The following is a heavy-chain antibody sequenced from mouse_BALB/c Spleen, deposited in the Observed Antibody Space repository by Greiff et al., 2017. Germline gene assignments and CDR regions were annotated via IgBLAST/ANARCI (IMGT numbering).Heavy chain of an antibody. V-gene: IGHV1-7*01. J-gene: IGHJ2*01. CDR3: AHDGYYNY. CDR1: GYTFTSYW. D-gene: IGHD2-3*01. Sequence: VKLVESGAELAKPGASVKMSCKASGYTFTSYWMHWVKQRPGQGLEWIGYINPSTGYTEYNQKFKDKATLTADKSSSTAYMQLSSLTSEDSAVYYCAHDGYYNYWGQGTTLTVSS. CDR2: INPSTGYT.